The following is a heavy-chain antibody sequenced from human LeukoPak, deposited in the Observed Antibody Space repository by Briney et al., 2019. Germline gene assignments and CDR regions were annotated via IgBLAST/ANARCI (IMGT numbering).Heavy chain of an antibody. CDR1: GFTFSSYS. CDR3: ARDASIVPRDWFDP. CDR2: ISSSSSYI. D-gene: IGHD1-26*01. J-gene: IGHJ5*02. V-gene: IGHV3-21*01. Sequence: GGSLRLSCAASGFTFSSYSMTWVRQAPGKGLEWVSSISSSSSYIYYADSVKGRFTISRDNAKNSLYLQMNSLRAEDTAVYYCARDASIVPRDWFDPWGQGTLVTVSS.